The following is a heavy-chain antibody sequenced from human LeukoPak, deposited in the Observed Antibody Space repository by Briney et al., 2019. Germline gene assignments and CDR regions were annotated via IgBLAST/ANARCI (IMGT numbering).Heavy chain of an antibody. CDR1: GFTFSSYS. D-gene: IGHD6-6*01. J-gene: IGHJ5*02. V-gene: IGHV3-23*01. CDR2: ISGSGGST. CDR3: AKDRESSSSFWFDP. Sequence: PGGSLRLSCAASGFTFSSYSMNWVLQAPGKGLEWVSAISGSGGSTYYADSVKGRFTISRDNSKNTLYLQMNSLRAEDTAVYYCAKDRESSSSFWFDPWGQGTLVTVSS.